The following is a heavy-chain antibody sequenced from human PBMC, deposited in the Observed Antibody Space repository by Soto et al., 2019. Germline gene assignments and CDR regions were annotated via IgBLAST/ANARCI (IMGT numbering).Heavy chain of an antibody. D-gene: IGHD3-10*01. J-gene: IGHJ4*02. V-gene: IGHV4-34*01. CDR2: INHSGST. CDR3: ARSGVSWWGPSYYGSGDRFDY. CDR1: GGSFSGYY. Sequence: SETLSLTCAVYGGSFSGYYWSWIRQPPGKGLEWIGEINHSGSTNYNPSLKSRVTISVDTSKNQFSLKLSSVTAADTAVYYCARSGVSWWGPSYYGSGDRFDYWGQGTLVTVSS.